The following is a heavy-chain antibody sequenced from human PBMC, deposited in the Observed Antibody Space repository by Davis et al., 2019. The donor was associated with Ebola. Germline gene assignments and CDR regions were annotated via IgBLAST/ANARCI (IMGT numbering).Heavy chain of an antibody. Sequence: GESLKISCAASGFTVSSNYMSWVRQAPGKGLEWVAVIWYDGSNKYYADSVKGRFTISRDNSKNTLYLQMNSLRAEETAVYYCAREGPYYGSGYYYYGMDVWGQGTTVTVSS. CDR1: GFTVSSNY. CDR2: IWYDGSNK. CDR3: AREGPYYGSGYYYYGMDV. J-gene: IGHJ6*02. V-gene: IGHV3-33*08. D-gene: IGHD3-10*01.